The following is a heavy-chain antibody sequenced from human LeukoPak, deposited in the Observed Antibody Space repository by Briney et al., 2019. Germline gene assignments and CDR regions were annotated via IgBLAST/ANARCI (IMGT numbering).Heavy chain of an antibody. CDR2: TYYRSQQWHS. D-gene: IGHD3-3*01. CDR3: GRETDFGVVTN. J-gene: IGHJ4*02. Sequence: SQTLSLTCAISGDSVSSNGASWNWIRQSPSRGLEWLGRTYYRSQQWHSDYAPSVKGRITLNPDTSKNQFSLQLNSMTPEDTAVYYCGRETDFGVVTNWGQETLVTVSS. CDR1: GDSVSSNGAS. V-gene: IGHV6-1*01.